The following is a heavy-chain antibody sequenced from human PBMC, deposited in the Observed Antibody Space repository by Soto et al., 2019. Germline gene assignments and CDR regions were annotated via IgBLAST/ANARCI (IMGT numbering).Heavy chain of an antibody. D-gene: IGHD1-26*01. CDR3: ARAKGELLRDYYYYGMDV. CDR1: GYSFTSYW. J-gene: IGHJ6*04. CDR2: IYPGDSDT. V-gene: IGHV5-51*01. Sequence: PGESLKISCKGSGYSFTSYWIGWVRQMPGKGLEWMGIIYPGDSDTRYSPSFQGQVTISADKSISTAYLQWSSLKASDTAMYYCARAKGELLRDYYYYGMDVWGKGTTVTVS.